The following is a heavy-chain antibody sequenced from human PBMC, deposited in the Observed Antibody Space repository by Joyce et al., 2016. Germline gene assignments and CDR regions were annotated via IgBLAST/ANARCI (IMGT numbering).Heavy chain of an antibody. CDR1: GYSFSDFW. D-gene: IGHD1-1*01. CDR2: IYPGDSEP. Sequence: EVQLVQSGAVVKKPGDSLKIACMASGYSFSDFWIGWVRQMPGKGLGLMGVIYPGDSEPKYSPSFECQVTISADRTRVTAYLQWNSLEASDSAMYYCARPPRGTTSKFDYWGQGTLVTVSS. J-gene: IGHJ4*02. CDR3: ARPPRGTTSKFDY. V-gene: IGHV5-51*01.